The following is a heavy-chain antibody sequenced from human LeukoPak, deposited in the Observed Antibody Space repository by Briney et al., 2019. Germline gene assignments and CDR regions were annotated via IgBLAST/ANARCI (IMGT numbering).Heavy chain of an antibody. J-gene: IGHJ4*02. CDR1: GFTFSSYS. CDR2: ISSGSRTI. CDR3: ARDSGGNDY. V-gene: IGHV3-48*04. D-gene: IGHD3-16*01. Sequence: GGSLRLSCAASGFTFSSYSMNWVRQAPGKGLEWVSYISSGSRTIYYADSVKGRFTISRDNTKNSVFLQMNNLRAEDTAMYYCARDSGGNDYWGQGILVTVSS.